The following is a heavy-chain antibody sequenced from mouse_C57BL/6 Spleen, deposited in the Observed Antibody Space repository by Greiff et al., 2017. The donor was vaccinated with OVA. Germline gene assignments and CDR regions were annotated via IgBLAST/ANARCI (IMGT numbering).Heavy chain of an antibody. Sequence: EVKLLESGGGLVKPGGSLKLSCAASGFTFSSYTMSWVRQTPEKRLEWVATISGGGGNTYYPDSVKGRFTISRDNAKNTLYLQMSGLRAEDTALYYCARSYDGYYVDWGQGTTLTVSS. V-gene: IGHV5-9*01. CDR3: ARSYDGYYVD. D-gene: IGHD2-3*01. J-gene: IGHJ2*01. CDR2: ISGGGGNT. CDR1: GFTFSSYT.